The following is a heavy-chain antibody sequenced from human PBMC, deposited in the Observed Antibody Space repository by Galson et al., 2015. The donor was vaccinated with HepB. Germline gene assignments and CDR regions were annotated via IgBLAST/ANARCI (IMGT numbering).Heavy chain of an antibody. J-gene: IGHJ4*02. V-gene: IGHV3-7*01. CDR3: ARVLPITGIFPGQDY. CDR2: IKQDGSEK. D-gene: IGHD1-20*01. CDR1: GFTFSSYW. Sequence: SLRLSCAASGFTFSSYWMSWVRQAPGKGLEWVANIKQDGSEKYYVDSVKGRFTISRDNAKNSLYLQMNSLRAEDTAVYYCARVLPITGIFPGQDYWGQGTLVTVSS.